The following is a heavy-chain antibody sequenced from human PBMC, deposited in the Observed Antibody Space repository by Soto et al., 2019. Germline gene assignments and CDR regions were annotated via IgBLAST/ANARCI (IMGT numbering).Heavy chain of an antibody. CDR1: GYTFTSYA. CDR2: INTNTGNP. Sequence: ASVKVSCKASGYTFTSYAMNWVRQAPGQGLEWMGWINTNTGNPTYAQGFTGRFVFSLDTSVSTAYLQICSLKAEDTAVYYCARENITYYDIFTGPVYYYYYGMDVWGQGTTVPVSS. CDR3: ARENITYYDIFTGPVYYYYYGMDV. V-gene: IGHV7-4-1*01. J-gene: IGHJ6*02. D-gene: IGHD3-9*01.